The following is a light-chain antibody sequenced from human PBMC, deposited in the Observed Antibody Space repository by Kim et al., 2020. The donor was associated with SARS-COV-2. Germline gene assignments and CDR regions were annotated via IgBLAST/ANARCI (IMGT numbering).Light chain of an antibody. CDR1: VSDVETYNL. CDR2: EVN. CDR3: SSYAGSTTFVV. J-gene: IGLJ2*01. V-gene: IGLV2-23*02. Sequence: QSLTITCTGAVSDVETYNLASWNKHHPNKAPKLIIYEVNKRPSGVSHRFSGAKSGNTASLTISGLQADDEADYYCSSYAGSTTFVVFGGGTQLTVL.